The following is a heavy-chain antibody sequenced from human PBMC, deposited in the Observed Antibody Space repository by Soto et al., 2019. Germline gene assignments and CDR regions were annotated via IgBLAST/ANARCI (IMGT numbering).Heavy chain of an antibody. CDR1: GGSVSSSSYY. CDR2: INHTGGT. J-gene: IGHJ5*02. V-gene: IGHV4-39*07. Sequence: ETLSLTCTVSGGSVSSSSYYWGWIRQPPGKGLEWIGEINHTGGTHYNPSLKSRVTMSVDTSKNQFSLRLSSVTAADTAIYYCATRITVFGLLIPPFDPWGQGTQVTVTS. CDR3: ATRITVFGLLIPPFDP. D-gene: IGHD3-3*01.